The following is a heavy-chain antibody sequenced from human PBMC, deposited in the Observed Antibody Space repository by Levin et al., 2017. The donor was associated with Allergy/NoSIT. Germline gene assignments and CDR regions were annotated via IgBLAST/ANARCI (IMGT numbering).Heavy chain of an antibody. CDR2: INPNSGGT. CDR1: GYTFTGYY. D-gene: IGHD3-3*01. V-gene: IGHV1-2*06. J-gene: IGHJ3*02. Sequence: ASVKVSCKASGYTFTGYYMHWVRQAPGQGLEWMGRINPNSGGTNYAQKFQGRVTMTRDTSISTAYMELSRLRSDDTAVYYCAREEYDFWSGYSMGAFDIWGQGTMVTVSS. CDR3: AREEYDFWSGYSMGAFDI.